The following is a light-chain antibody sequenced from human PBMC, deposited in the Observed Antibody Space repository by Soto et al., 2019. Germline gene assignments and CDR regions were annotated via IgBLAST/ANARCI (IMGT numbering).Light chain of an antibody. CDR2: DND. V-gene: IGLV1-51*01. CDR1: NANIGKNY. Sequence: QSVLTQPPSVSAAPGQKVTISCSGNNANIGKNYVSWYQHLPGTAPKLLIYDNDKRPSGTPARFSGSKSGTSATLGITGLQTGDEAEYYCGTWDSSLSAGVFGGGTKLTVL. CDR3: GTWDSSLSAGV. J-gene: IGLJ2*01.